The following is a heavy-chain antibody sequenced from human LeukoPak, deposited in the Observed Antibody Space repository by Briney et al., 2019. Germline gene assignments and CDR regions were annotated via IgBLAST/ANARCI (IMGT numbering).Heavy chain of an antibody. Sequence: ASVKVSCKASGYAFTSYGISWVRQAPGQGLEWMGWISAYNGNTNYAQKLQGRVTMTTDTSTSTAYMELRSLRSDDTAVYYCARDPVPGGYSGYDLGSSDYWGQGTLVTVSS. D-gene: IGHD5-12*01. V-gene: IGHV1-18*01. CDR1: GYAFTSYG. CDR2: ISAYNGNT. J-gene: IGHJ4*02. CDR3: ARDPVPGGYSGYDLGSSDY.